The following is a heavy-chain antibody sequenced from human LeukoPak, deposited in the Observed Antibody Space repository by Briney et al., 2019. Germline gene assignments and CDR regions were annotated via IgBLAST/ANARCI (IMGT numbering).Heavy chain of an antibody. V-gene: IGHV4-59*01. CDR1: GGSISPYY. D-gene: IGHD6-19*01. J-gene: IGHJ4*02. CDR3: ARDLKIGYNSGWYSFDY. CDR2: IYYSGTT. Sequence: PSETLSLTCTVSGGSISPYYWGWIRQPPGKGLEWIGYIYYSGTTNYNPSLKSRVTISVDTSKNQFSLKLNSVTPADTAVYYCARDLKIGYNSGWYSFDYWGQGTLVTASS.